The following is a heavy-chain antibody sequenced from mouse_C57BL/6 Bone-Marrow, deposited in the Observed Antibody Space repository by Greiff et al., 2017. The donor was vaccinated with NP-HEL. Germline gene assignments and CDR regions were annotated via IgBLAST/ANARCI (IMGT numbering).Heavy chain of an antibody. CDR3: ARADLLDAMDY. V-gene: IGHV1-36*01. CDR1: LFPFPSSY. D-gene: IGHD2-1*01. Sequence: PLHPSLPFLFPPFPSFPLSFPSSLFPFPSSYLPFLPPRHCTSLAWIGLVYPYNGGTSYNQKFKGKATLTVDTSSSTAYMELNSLTSEDSAVYYCARADLLDAMDYWGQGTSVTVSS. CDR2: VYPYNGGT. J-gene: IGHJ4*01.